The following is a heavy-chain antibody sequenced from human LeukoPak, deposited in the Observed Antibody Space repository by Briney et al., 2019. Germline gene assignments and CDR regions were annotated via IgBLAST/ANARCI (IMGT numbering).Heavy chain of an antibody. CDR2: IYHSGST. D-gene: IGHD6-13*01. CDR1: GYLISSGYY. Sequence: TSETLSLTCAVSGYLISSGYYWGWIRQPPGKGLEGIASIYHSGSTYYNPSLKSRVTISVDTSKNHFSLRLSSVTAADTAVYYCARQAWGSSWFYWGQGTLVTVSS. CDR3: ARQAWGSSWFY. V-gene: IGHV4-38-2*01. J-gene: IGHJ4*02.